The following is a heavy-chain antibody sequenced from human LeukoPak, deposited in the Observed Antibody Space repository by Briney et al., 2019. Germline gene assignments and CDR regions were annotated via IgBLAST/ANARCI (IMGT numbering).Heavy chain of an antibody. Sequence: GGSLRLSCAASGFTFSSYGMHWVRQAPGKGLEWVAFIRYDGSNKYYADSVKGRFTISRDNSKNTLYLQMNSLRAEDTAVYYCAKDTYSYGSGSYGDWFDPWGQGTLVTVSS. J-gene: IGHJ5*02. V-gene: IGHV3-30*02. D-gene: IGHD3-10*01. CDR1: GFTFSSYG. CDR3: AKDTYSYGSGSYGDWFDP. CDR2: IRYDGSNK.